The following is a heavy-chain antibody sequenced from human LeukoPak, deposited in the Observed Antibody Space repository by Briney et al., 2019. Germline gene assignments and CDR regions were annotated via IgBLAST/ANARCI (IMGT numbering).Heavy chain of an antibody. Sequence: SETLSLTCAVYGGSFSGYYWSWIRQPPGKGLEWIGEINHSGSTNYNPSLKSRVTISVDTSKNQFSLKLSSVTAADTAVYYCARHWKGGYCSGGSCYYSEPVDYWGQGTLVTVSS. V-gene: IGHV4-34*01. CDR2: INHSGST. CDR3: ARHWKGGYCSGGSCYYSEPVDY. D-gene: IGHD2-15*01. CDR1: GGSFSGYY. J-gene: IGHJ4*02.